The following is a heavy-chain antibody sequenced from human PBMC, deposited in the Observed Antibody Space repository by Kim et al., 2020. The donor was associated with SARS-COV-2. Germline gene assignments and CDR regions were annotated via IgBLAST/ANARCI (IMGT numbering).Heavy chain of an antibody. CDR2: ISWDGTRT. D-gene: IGHD1-26*01. CDR1: GFTFSTSP. J-gene: IGHJ4*02. Sequence: GGSLRLSCVASGFTFSTSPMGWVRQAPGKGLEWVSRISWDGTRTYYSDSMKGRVTTSSDKSKNTLYLHMNSLRVEDTAVYYCAKGVINSGFDYWGQGTQV. V-gene: IGHV3-23*01. CDR3: AKGVINSGFDY.